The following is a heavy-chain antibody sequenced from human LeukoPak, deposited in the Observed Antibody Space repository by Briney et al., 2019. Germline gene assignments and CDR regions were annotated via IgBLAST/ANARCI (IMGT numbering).Heavy chain of an antibody. V-gene: IGHV4-39*01. Sequence: SSETLSLTCTVSGGSISSSSHYWGWIRQPPGKGLEWVGSIYYSGSTYYNPSLKSRVTISVDTSKNQFSLKLSSVAAADTAVYYCATLYSGSIAYNWFDPWGQGTLVTVSP. CDR3: ATLYSGSIAYNWFDP. D-gene: IGHD1-26*01. CDR2: IYYSGST. J-gene: IGHJ5*02. CDR1: GGSISSSSHY.